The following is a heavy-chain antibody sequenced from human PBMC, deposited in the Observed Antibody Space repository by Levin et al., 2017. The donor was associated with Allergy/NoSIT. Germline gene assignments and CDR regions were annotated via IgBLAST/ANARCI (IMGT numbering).Heavy chain of an antibody. J-gene: IGHJ3*02. D-gene: IGHD6-19*01. V-gene: IGHV4-34*01. CDR2: INHSGST. Sequence: PSETLSLTCAVYGGSFSGYYWSWIRQPPGKGLEWIGEINHSGSTNYNPSLKSRVTISVDTSKNQFSLKLNSVTAADTAVYSCARLRTSSSSGWPRRPFDIWGQGTMVTVSS. CDR3: ARLRTSSSSGWPRRPFDI. CDR1: GGSFSGYY.